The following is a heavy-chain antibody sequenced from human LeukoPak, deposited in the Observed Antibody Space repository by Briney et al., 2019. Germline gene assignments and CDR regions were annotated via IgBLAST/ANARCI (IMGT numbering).Heavy chain of an antibody. V-gene: IGHV4-59*01. CDR2: IYYSGST. Sequence: NPSETLSLTCTVSGGSISSYYWSWIRQPPGKGLEWIGYIYYSGSTNYNPSLKSRVTISVDTSKNQFSLKLSSVTAADTAVYYCARVERSIAAPSAGIHDAFDIWGQGTMVTVSS. J-gene: IGHJ3*02. CDR3: ARVERSIAAPSAGIHDAFDI. CDR1: GGSISSYY. D-gene: IGHD6-6*01.